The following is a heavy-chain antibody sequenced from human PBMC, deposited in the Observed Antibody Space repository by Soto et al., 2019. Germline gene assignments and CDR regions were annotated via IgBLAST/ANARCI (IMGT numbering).Heavy chain of an antibody. CDR3: ARLAYCSSISCTEGWFDP. J-gene: IGHJ5*02. D-gene: IGHD2-2*01. Sequence: PSETLSHTCTVSGVSISSSSYYWGWTRQPPGKGLEWIGSIYSSGSTYYNPSLKSRVTISVDTSKNQFSLNLSSVTAADTAVYYCARLAYCSSISCTEGWFDPWGQGTLVTVSS. V-gene: IGHV4-39*01. CDR2: IYSSGST. CDR1: GVSISSSSYY.